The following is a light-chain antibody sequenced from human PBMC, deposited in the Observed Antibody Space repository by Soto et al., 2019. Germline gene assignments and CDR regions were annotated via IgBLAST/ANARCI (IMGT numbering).Light chain of an antibody. CDR3: QQYERYWT. CDR2: KAS. J-gene: IGKJ1*01. Sequence: DIQMTQSPSTLSASVGDRVTITCRARQSISCWLSWYQQKPGKAPKLLIYKASSLESGLTSRFSGSGSGTEFSLTISSLQPDDFGSYYWQQYERYWTFGQGTKVEIK. V-gene: IGKV1-5*03. CDR1: QSISCW.